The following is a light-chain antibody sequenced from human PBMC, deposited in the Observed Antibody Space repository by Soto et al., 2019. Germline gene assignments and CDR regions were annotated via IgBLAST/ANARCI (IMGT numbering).Light chain of an antibody. CDR2: GTS. CDR3: QQYNKWPQ. Sequence: EIVMTQSPGTLSVSPGERATLFCRASQSVSNKLAWCLQKPDQAPRRIIYGTSTRPTGIPARFSGSGSGKDFTLTISSLQSEDFAIYYCQQYNKWPQFGGGTKV. J-gene: IGKJ4*02. V-gene: IGKV3-15*01. CDR1: QSVSNK.